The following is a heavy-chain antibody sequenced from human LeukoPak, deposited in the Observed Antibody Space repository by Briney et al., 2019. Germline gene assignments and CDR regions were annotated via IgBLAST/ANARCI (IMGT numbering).Heavy chain of an antibody. V-gene: IGHV3-30*18. D-gene: IGHD6-13*01. CDR3: AKDDVTGYSSSLGAPDYYYYYGMDV. J-gene: IGHJ6*02. Sequence: GGSLRLSCAASGFTFSSYGMHWVRQAPGKGLEWVAVISYDGSNKYYADSVKSRFTISRDNSKNTLYLQMNSLRAEDTAVYYCAKDDVTGYSSSLGAPDYYYYYGMDVWGQGTTVTVSS. CDR1: GFTFSSYG. CDR2: ISYDGSNK.